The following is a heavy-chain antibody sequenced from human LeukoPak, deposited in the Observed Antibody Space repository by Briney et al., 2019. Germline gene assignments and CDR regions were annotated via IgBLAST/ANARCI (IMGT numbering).Heavy chain of an antibody. CDR2: ISGSGGST. Sequence: PGGSLRLSCEASGFTFSSYAMSWVRQAPGKGLEWVSAISGSGGSTYYADSVKGRFTISRDNSKNTLYLQMNSLRAEDTAVYYCAKDPRGGYYYDSSAYDYWGQGTLVTVSS. J-gene: IGHJ4*02. D-gene: IGHD3-22*01. CDR3: AKDPRGGYYYDSSAYDY. V-gene: IGHV3-23*01. CDR1: GFTFSSYA.